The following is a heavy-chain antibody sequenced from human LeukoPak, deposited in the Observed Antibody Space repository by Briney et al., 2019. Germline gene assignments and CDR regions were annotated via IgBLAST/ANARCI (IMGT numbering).Heavy chain of an antibody. V-gene: IGHV3-7*03. Sequence: GGSLRLSCAASGFTFSSSEMNWVRQAPGKGLEWVANIKQDGSEKYYVDSVKGRFTISRDNAKNSLYLQMNSLRSEDTAVYYCARGGLPRPFDPWGQGTLVTVSS. CDR2: IKQDGSEK. J-gene: IGHJ5*02. D-gene: IGHD1-26*01. CDR3: ARGGLPRPFDP. CDR1: GFTFSSSE.